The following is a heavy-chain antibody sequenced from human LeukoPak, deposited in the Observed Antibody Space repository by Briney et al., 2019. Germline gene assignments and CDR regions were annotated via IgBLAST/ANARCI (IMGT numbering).Heavy chain of an antibody. CDR1: GYTFIVYD. CDR3: ARVLGSTGRYSRFDY. Sequence: GESLKISCQGSGYTFIVYDIIWVRQMPGKGLEWMGTIDPSDSYTTYSPSSQGLVTISADTSIDTAYLQWSSVKASDTAIYYCARVLGSTGRYSRFDYWGQGTLVTVSS. V-gene: IGHV5-10-1*01. J-gene: IGHJ4*02. CDR2: IDPSDSYT. D-gene: IGHD1-26*01.